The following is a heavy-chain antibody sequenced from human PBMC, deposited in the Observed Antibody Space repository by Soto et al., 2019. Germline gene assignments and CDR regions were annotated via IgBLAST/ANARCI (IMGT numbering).Heavy chain of an antibody. Sequence: SETLSLTCTVSGGSISSYYWSWIRQPPGKGLEWIGYIYYSGSTNYNPSLKSRVTISVDTSKNQFSLKLSSVTAADTAVYYCARHPTEQGGNWNDDFYFDYWGQGTLVTVSS. CDR3: ARHPTEQGGNWNDDFYFDY. CDR2: IYYSGST. J-gene: IGHJ4*02. CDR1: GGSISSYY. V-gene: IGHV4-59*08. D-gene: IGHD1-20*01.